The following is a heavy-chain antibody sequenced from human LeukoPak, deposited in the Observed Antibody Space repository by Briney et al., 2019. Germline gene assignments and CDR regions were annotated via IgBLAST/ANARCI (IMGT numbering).Heavy chain of an antibody. CDR3: ARRVAVAGTGNWFDP. Sequence: GGSLRLSCAASGFTFSSYGMHWVRQAPGKGLEWVAVIWYDGNNKYYADSVKGRFTISRDNSKDTLYLQMNSLRAEDTAVYYCARRVAVAGTGNWFDPWGQGTLVTVSS. CDR1: GFTFSSYG. D-gene: IGHD6-19*01. CDR2: IWYDGNNK. J-gene: IGHJ5*02. V-gene: IGHV3-33*01.